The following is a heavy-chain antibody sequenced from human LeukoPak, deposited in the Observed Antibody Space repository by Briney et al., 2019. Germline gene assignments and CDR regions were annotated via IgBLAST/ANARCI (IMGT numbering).Heavy chain of an antibody. Sequence: PGGSLRLSCAASGFTFSSYGMHWVRQAPGKGLDWVAVISYDGSNKYYADSVKGRFTISRDNSKNTLYLQMNSLRAEDTAVYYCAKDIYSYGFSDYWGQGTLVTVSS. CDR1: GFTFSSYG. D-gene: IGHD5-18*01. CDR2: ISYDGSNK. J-gene: IGHJ4*02. CDR3: AKDIYSYGFSDY. V-gene: IGHV3-30*18.